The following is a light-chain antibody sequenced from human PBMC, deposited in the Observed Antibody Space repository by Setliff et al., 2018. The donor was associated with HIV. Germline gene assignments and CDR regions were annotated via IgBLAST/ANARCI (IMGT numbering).Light chain of an antibody. CDR3: AAWDDSVSSPG. J-gene: IGLJ3*02. CDR2: KND. CDR1: NSNIRYNY. V-gene: IGLV1-47*01. Sequence: QSVLTQPPSASGTPGQRVTISCAGSNSNIRYNYVYWYQHFPGAAPKLLIHKNDQRPSGVPDRFSGSKSDTSASLAISGLRSEDEAEYYCAAWDDSVSSPGFGGGTQLTVL.